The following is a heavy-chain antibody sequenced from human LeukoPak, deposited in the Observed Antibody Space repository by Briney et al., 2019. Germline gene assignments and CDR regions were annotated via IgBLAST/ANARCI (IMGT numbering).Heavy chain of an antibody. V-gene: IGHV4-34*01. D-gene: IGHD3-9*01. CDR3: ASDIFRYNWFDP. CDR1: GGSFSGYY. J-gene: IGHJ5*02. Sequence: SETLSLTCAVYGGSFSGYYWSWIRQPPGKGLEWIGEINHSGSTNYNPSLKSRVTISVDTSKNQFSLKLGSVTAADTAVYYCASDIFRYNWFDPWGQGTLVTVSS. CDR2: INHSGST.